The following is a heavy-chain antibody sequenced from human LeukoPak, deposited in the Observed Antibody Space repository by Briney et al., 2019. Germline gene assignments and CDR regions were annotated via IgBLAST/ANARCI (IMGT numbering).Heavy chain of an antibody. CDR2: IKQDGSEK. V-gene: IGHV3-7*01. J-gene: IGHJ4*02. CDR3: ARAWYYYDSSGYYYPNDY. D-gene: IGHD3-22*01. Sequence: PGGSLRLSCATSGFTFSTYAMNWVRQAPGKGLEWVANIKQDGSEKYYVDSVKGRFTISRDNAKNSLYLQMNSLRAEDTAVYYCARAWYYYDSSGYYYPNDYWGQGTLVTVSS. CDR1: GFTFSTYA.